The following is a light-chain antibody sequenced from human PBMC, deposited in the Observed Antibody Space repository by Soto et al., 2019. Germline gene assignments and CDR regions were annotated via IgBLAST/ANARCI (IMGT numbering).Light chain of an antibody. J-gene: IGLJ2*01. Sequence: QSALTQPASVSGSPRQSITISCTGSSNDVGGYNFVSWYQQHPGKAPKLLIYEVTNRPSGISDRFSGSRSGNTASLTISGLQPEDEAGYYCASYTSTNSLIFGGGTRLPVL. CDR1: SNDVGGYNF. V-gene: IGLV2-14*01. CDR3: ASYTSTNSLI. CDR2: EVT.